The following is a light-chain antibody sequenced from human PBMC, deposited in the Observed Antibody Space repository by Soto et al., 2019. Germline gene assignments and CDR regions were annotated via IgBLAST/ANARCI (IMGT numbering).Light chain of an antibody. CDR2: EVT. J-gene: IGLJ1*01. CDR1: NSDIGNYNI. Sequence: QSVLTQPASVSGSPGQSITISCTGSNSDIGNYNIVSWYQQHPDKAPQLIIYEVTKRPSGVSNRFSGSKSGNTASLTISGLQAEDEGDYHCCSHAGSNVFVFGTGTKVTVL. V-gene: IGLV2-23*02. CDR3: CSHAGSNVFV.